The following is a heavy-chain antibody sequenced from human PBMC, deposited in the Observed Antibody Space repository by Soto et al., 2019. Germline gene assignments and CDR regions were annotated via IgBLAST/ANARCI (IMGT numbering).Heavy chain of an antibody. J-gene: IGHJ4*01. CDR2: IKHYGSEK. CDR3: ARTTYSDY. Sequence: PGGSLRLSCVASGFTFSSYWMSWARQAPGKGLEWVANIKHYGSEKYYVDSVKGRSTISRDNAKNSLYLQMNSLRAEDTAVYYCARTTYSDYWGQGTLVTVSS. V-gene: IGHV3-7*01. CDR1: GFTFSSYW.